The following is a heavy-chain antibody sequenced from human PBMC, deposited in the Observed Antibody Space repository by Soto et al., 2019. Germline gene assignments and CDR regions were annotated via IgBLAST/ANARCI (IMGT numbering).Heavy chain of an antibody. D-gene: IGHD3-16*01. V-gene: IGHV5-51*01. CDR3: ARLGGGPFEY. J-gene: IGHJ4*02. Sequence: GESLKISCKSSGYSFTSYWLAWVRQMPGKGLEWMGSIYPGDSDTTYSPSFQGQVTISADKSITTAYLQWSSLKASDTAMYYCARLGGGPFEYWGQGALVTVSS. CDR1: GYSFTSYW. CDR2: IYPGDSDT.